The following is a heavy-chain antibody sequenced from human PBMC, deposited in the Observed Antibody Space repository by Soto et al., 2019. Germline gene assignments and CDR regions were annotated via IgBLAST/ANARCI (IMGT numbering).Heavy chain of an antibody. CDR2: ISWNSGSI. CDR1: GFTFDDYA. J-gene: IGHJ4*02. D-gene: IGHD2-2*01. V-gene: IGHV3-9*01. CDR3: AKDKGPAAPSYYFDY. Sequence: GGSLRLSCAASGFTFDDYAMHWVRQAPGKGLEWVSGISWNSGSIGYADSVKGRFTISRDNAKNSLYLQMNSLRAEDTALYYCAKDKGPAAPSYYFDYWGQGTLVTVSS.